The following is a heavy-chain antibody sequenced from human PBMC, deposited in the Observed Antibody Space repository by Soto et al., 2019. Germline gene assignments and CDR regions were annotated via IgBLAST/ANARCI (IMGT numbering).Heavy chain of an antibody. V-gene: IGHV3-30-3*01. D-gene: IGHD6-13*01. CDR2: ISYDGSNK. CDR3: ARDQVAAAGLFLGWPKSHWFDP. J-gene: IGHJ5*02. Sequence: GGSLILSCAASGFTFSSYAMHWVRQAPGKGLEWVAVISYDGSNKYYADSVKGRFTISRDNSKNTLYLQMNSLRAEDTAVYYCARDQVAAAGLFLGWPKSHWFDPWGQGTLVTVSS. CDR1: GFTFSSYA.